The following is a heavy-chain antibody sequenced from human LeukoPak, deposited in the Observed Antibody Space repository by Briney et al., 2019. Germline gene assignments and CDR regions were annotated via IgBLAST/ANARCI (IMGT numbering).Heavy chain of an antibody. V-gene: IGHV3-48*03. J-gene: IGHJ4*02. CDR2: ISSSGSTI. CDR3: ARVAASDIFSLDY. CDR1: GFTFSSYE. D-gene: IGHD5-12*01. Sequence: PGGSLRLSCAASGFTFSSYEMNWVRQAPGKGLEWVSYISSSGSTIYYADSVKGRFTISRDNSKNTLYLQMNSLRAEDTAVYYCARVAASDIFSLDYWGQGTLVTVSS.